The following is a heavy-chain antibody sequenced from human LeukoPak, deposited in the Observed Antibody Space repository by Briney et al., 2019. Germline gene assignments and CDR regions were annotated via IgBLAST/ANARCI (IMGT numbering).Heavy chain of an antibody. CDR2: INYSGTT. V-gene: IGHV4-59*01. D-gene: IGHD3-3*01. Sequence: SETLSLTCNVSGGSINSYYWSWIRQPPGKGLEWIGDINYSGTTNSTPSLKSRVTISIDTSKNQFSLKLTSVTAADTAVYYCARSWTLFGVVHMDVWGRGTTVTVS. CDR3: ARSWTLFGVVHMDV. CDR1: GGSINSYY. J-gene: IGHJ6*03.